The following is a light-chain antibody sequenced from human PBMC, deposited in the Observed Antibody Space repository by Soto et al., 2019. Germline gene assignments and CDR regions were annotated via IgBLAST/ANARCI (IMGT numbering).Light chain of an antibody. CDR1: HHVTTH. Sequence: EIVLTQSPDTLSLSPGERATLSCLASHHVTTHLAWFQQRPGQTPTHLIYDAASSAPGRPARWSGRESGAAVTLPTIRLEPEDFAVNYCQQYGSSPFTFGQGTRLEIK. CDR2: DAA. V-gene: IGKV3-20*01. J-gene: IGKJ5*01. CDR3: QQYGSSPFT.